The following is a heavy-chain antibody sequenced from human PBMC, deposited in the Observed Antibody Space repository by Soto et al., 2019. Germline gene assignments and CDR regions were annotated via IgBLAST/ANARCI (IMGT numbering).Heavy chain of an antibody. J-gene: IGHJ4*02. CDR1: GFTISSNA. D-gene: IGHD3-10*01. V-gene: IGHV3-23*01. CDR3: ARGSTDAYPGSRIFDF. Sequence: EVQLLESGGGLVQPGGSLRLSCAASGFTISSNAMYWVRQAPGKGLEWVSAISDRGDTTHYADSVKGRFTISRDNSKNTLYLQMSSLRVEDSAVYYCARGSTDAYPGSRIFDFWGRGTLVTVSA. CDR2: ISDRGDTT.